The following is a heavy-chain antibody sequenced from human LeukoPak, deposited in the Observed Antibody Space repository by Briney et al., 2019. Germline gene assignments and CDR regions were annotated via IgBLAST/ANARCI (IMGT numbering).Heavy chain of an antibody. J-gene: IGHJ4*02. D-gene: IGHD3-10*01. CDR2: VFNGGST. CDR3: ASRPADTTWYGVFDY. V-gene: IGHV4-59*11. CDR1: GASIDSHY. Sequence: SETLSLTCSVSGASIDSHYWSWIRQSTGKGLEWIGYVFNGGSTNYNPSLNSRVTMSLDTSRAQFSLRLSSVTAADTAIYYCASRPADTTWYGVFDYWSQGTLVTVSS.